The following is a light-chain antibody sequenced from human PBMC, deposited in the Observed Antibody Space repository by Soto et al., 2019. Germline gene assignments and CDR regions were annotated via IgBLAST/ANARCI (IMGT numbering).Light chain of an antibody. V-gene: IGKV3-20*01. J-gene: IGKJ4*01. CDR2: GTS. CDR1: QSISNDH. CDR3: EYYGTAII. Sequence: IVLTQSPGTLSLSPGERVTLSCRTSQSISNDHLAWYQKKPGQAPRLLIHGTSNRATGIPDRFSGSGSGTDFTLTFSRLEPEDFAVYYCEYYGTAIIFGGGTK.